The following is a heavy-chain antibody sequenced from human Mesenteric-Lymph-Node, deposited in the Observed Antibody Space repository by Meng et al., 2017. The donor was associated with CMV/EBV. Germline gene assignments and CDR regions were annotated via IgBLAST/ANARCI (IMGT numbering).Heavy chain of an antibody. J-gene: IGHJ5*02. CDR2: IYSGGTT. CDR1: GGSIISHTYY. CDR3: ATVSVAGNWFDP. V-gene: IGHV4-39*07. Sequence: SQTLSLTCAVSGGSIISHTYYWGWIRQPPGKGLQWIATIYSGGTTYHNPPLKSRVTISIDTSKNQFSLNLSSVTAADTAVYYCATVSVAGNWFDPWGQGTLVTVSS. D-gene: IGHD6-19*01.